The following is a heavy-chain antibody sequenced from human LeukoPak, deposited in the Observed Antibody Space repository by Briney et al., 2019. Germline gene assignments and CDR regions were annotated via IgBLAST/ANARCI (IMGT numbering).Heavy chain of an antibody. CDR1: GFTLSGYW. CDR2: INQGGSDK. Sequence: GGSLRLSCAASGFTLSGYWMSCVRRAPGEGLEWVANINQGGSDKYYVDSVKGRFTISRDNANNLLYLQMNSLRGEDTAVYYCTRDRSRAEDDWGQGTLVTVSS. D-gene: IGHD1-14*01. V-gene: IGHV3-7*01. CDR3: TRDRSRAEDD. J-gene: IGHJ4*02.